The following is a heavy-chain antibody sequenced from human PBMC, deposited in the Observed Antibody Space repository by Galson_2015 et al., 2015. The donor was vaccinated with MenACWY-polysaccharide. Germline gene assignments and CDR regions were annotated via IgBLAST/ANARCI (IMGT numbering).Heavy chain of an antibody. V-gene: IGHV3-23*01. J-gene: IGHJ4*02. CDR3: AKMVSSGGSYFDY. CDR1: GFTFSSYA. D-gene: IGHD2-8*01. CDR2: ISDTGGRT. Sequence: LRLSCAASGFTFSSYAMSWVRQAPGKGLEWVSAISDTGGRTYYADSVRGRFTISRDNSKNTLYLQVNSLRAEDTAVYYCAKMVSSGGSYFDYWGRGTLLTVSS.